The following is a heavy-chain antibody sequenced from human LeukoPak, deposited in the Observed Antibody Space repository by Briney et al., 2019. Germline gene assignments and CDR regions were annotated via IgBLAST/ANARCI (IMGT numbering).Heavy chain of an antibody. CDR3: ARGLMATINYFDY. CDR2: IYYSGST. Sequence: SETLSLTCTVSGGSISSYYWSWVRQPPGKGLEWIGYIYYSGSTNYNPSLKSRVTISVDTSKNQFSLKLSSVTAADTAVYYCARGLMATINYFDYWGQGTLVTVSS. V-gene: IGHV4-59*01. J-gene: IGHJ4*02. D-gene: IGHD5-24*01. CDR1: GGSISSYY.